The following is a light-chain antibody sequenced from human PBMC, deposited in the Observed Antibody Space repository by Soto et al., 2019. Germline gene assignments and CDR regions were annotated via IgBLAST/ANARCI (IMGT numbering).Light chain of an antibody. CDR3: QQYDNLPYT. CDR1: QDISNY. V-gene: IGKV1-33*01. J-gene: IGKJ2*01. Sequence: DIQMTQSPSSLSASVGDRVTITCQASQDISNYLNWYQQKPGKAPKLLIYDASNLETGVPSRFSGSRSGTDFTFTISSLQPEDIATYYCQQYDNLPYTFGQGTKLEIK. CDR2: DAS.